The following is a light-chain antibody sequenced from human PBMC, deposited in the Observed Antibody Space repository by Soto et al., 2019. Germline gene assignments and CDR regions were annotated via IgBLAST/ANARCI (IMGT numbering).Light chain of an antibody. J-gene: IGKJ4*01. CDR1: QSVSTY. CDR2: DAS. CDR3: QHRNNWPLT. V-gene: IGKV3-11*01. Sequence: IVLTQSPATLSLSPGERASLSCRASQSVSTYLAWYQHIPGRAPRLLIYDASNRATGIPARFSGSGSGTDFTLTISSLEPEDFAVYYCQHRNNWPLTFGGGTKVDIK.